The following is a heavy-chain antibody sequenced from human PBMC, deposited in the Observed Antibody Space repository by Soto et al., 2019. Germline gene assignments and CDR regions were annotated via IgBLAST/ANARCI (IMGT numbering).Heavy chain of an antibody. CDR3: ARDLGRRGYYYYGMDV. CDR1: EDSFSSYA. V-gene: IGHV1-69*13. CDR2: IIPIFGTA. Sequence: SVKVSCKASEDSFSSYAISWVRQAPGQGLEWMGGIIPIFGTANYAQKFQGRVTITADESTSTAYMELSSLRSEDTAVYYCARDLGRRGYYYYGMDVWGQGTTVTVSS. J-gene: IGHJ6*02.